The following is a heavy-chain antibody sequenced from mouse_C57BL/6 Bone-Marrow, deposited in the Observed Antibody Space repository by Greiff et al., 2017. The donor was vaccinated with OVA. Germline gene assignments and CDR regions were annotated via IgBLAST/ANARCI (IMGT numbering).Heavy chain of an antibody. CDR1: GFTFTDYY. J-gene: IGHJ3*01. V-gene: IGHV7-3*01. Sequence: EVMLVESGGGLVQPGGSLSLSCAASGFTFTDYYMSWVRQPPGKALEWLGFIRNKANGYTTEYSASVKGRFTISRDNSQSILYLQMNALRAEDSATYYCARWDGTGSFAYWGQGTLVTVSA. CDR2: IRNKANGYTT. CDR3: ARWDGTGSFAY. D-gene: IGHD4-1*01.